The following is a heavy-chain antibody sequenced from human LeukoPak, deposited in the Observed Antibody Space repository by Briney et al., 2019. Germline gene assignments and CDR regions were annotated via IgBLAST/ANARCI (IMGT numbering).Heavy chain of an antibody. CDR1: GFTFTDYS. V-gene: IGHV3-48*02. CDR2: ISRDSGAI. CDR3: GRDRQWCFDY. Sequence: GGSLRLSCAAPGFTFTDYSMNWVRQAPGKGLEWVSYISRDSGAIYYADSVKGRFTVSRDNAKNSLYLQMNSLRDEDTAVYYWGRDRQWCFDYWGQGTLVTVSS. D-gene: IGHD2-15*01. J-gene: IGHJ4*02.